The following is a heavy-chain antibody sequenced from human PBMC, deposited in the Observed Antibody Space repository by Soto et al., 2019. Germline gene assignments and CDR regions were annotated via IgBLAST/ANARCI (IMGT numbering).Heavy chain of an antibody. CDR2: IGTAGDT. J-gene: IGHJ3*02. CDR1: GFTFSSYD. CDR3: ARVKTASDAFDI. D-gene: IGHD5-18*01. Sequence: EVQLVESGGGLVQPGGSLRLSCAASGFTFSSYDMHWVRQATGKGLEWVSAIGTAGDTYYPGSVKGRFTISRENAKNSLYLQMNGLRAEDTAVYYCARVKTASDAFDIWGQGTMVTVSS. V-gene: IGHV3-13*01.